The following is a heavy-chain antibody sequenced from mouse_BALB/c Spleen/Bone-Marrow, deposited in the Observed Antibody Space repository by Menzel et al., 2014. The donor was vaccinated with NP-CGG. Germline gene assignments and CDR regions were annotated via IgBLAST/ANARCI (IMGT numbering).Heavy chain of an antibody. J-gene: IGHJ1*01. V-gene: IGHV7-3*02. Sequence: EVQGVESGGGLVQPGGSLRLSCATSGFTFTDYYMSWVRQPPGKALEWLGFIRNKANGYTTEYSASVKGRFTISRDNSQSSLYLQMNTLRAEDSATYYCAREIINDYHWYFDVWGAGTTVTVSS. D-gene: IGHD2-4*01. CDR1: GFTFTDYY. CDR3: AREIINDYHWYFDV. CDR2: IRNKANGYTT.